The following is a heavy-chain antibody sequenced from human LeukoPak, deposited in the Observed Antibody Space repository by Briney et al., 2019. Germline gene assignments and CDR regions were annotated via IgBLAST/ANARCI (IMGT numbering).Heavy chain of an antibody. CDR3: ARPTTVTTHYFQQ. J-gene: IGHJ1*01. D-gene: IGHD4-17*01. Sequence: PSETLSLTCAVYGGSFSGYYWTWIRQPPGKGLEWIGEINHSGSTNYNPSLKSRVTISVDTSKNQFSLKLSSVTAADTAVYYCARPTTVTTHYFQQWGQGTLVTVSS. CDR1: GGSFSGYY. CDR2: INHSGST. V-gene: IGHV4-34*01.